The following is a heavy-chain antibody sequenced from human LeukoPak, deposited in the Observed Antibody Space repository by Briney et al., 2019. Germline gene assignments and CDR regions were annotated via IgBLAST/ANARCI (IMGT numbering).Heavy chain of an antibody. CDR3: ARRKVVVIRGYDAFDI. J-gene: IGHJ3*02. CDR1: GGSISSGGYY. V-gene: IGHV4-61*08. CDR2: IYYSGST. Sequence: PSQTLSLTCTVSGGSISSGGYYWSWIRQHPGKGLEWIGYIYYSGSTNYNPSLKSRVTISVDTSKNQFSLKLSSVTAADTAVYYCARRKVVVIRGYDAFDIWGQGTMVTVSS. D-gene: IGHD3-22*01.